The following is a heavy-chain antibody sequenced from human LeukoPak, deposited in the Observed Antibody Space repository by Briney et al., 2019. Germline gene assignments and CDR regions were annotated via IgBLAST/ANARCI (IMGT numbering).Heavy chain of an antibody. CDR3: ARGPRVGYYDSSGYYHYYYYMDV. D-gene: IGHD3-22*01. Sequence: SETLSPTCTVSGGSISSYYWSWIRQPAGKGLEWIGRIYTSGSTNYNPSLKSRVTMSVDTSKNQFSLKLSSVTAADTAVYYCARGPRVGYYDSSGYYHYYYYMDVWGKGTTVTISS. CDR2: IYTSGST. V-gene: IGHV4-4*07. J-gene: IGHJ6*03. CDR1: GGSISSYY.